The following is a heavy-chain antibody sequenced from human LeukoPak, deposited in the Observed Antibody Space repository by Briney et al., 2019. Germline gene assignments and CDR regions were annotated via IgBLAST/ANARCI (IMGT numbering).Heavy chain of an antibody. Sequence: AYSVKGRFTISTDNSKNTLYLQMNSLRAEDTAVYYCAKDIFNTYYDYVWGSYRYQEDAFDIWGQGTMVTVSS. J-gene: IGHJ3*02. CDR3: AKDIFNTYYDYVWGSYRYQEDAFDI. V-gene: IGHV3-23*01. D-gene: IGHD3-16*02.